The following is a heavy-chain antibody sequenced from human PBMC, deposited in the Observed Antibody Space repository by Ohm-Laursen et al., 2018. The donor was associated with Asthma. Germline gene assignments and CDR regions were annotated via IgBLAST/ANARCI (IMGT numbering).Heavy chain of an antibody. J-gene: IGHJ4*02. CDR3: TRVVGPTRNYFDY. Sequence: ASVKVSCKASGYTFTSYYMHWVRQAPGQGLEWMGIINPSGGSTSYAQKFQGRVTITADKSTSTAYMELSSLRSEDTAVYYCTRVVGPTRNYFDYWGQGTLDTVSS. V-gene: IGHV1-46*03. D-gene: IGHD1-26*01. CDR2: INPSGGST. CDR1: GYTFTSYY.